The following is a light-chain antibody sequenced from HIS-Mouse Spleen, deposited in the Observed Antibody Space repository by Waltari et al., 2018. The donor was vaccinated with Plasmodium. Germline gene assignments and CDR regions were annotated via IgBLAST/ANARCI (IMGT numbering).Light chain of an antibody. J-gene: IGLJ3*02. V-gene: IGLV3-25*03. CDR1: ALPKQY. Sequence: SYELTQPPSVSVSPGQTARITCSGDALPKQYAYWYQQKPGQAPVLVIYKESGSPAGIAERFSGSSSGTTSTLTISGVQAEDEADYYCQSADSSGTYWVFGGGTKLTVL. CDR2: KES. CDR3: QSADSSGTYWV.